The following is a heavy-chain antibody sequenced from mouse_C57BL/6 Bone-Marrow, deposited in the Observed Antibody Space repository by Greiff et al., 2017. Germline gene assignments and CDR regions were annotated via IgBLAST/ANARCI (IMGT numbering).Heavy chain of an antibody. V-gene: IGHV1-55*01. CDR2: IYPGSGST. CDR1: GYTFTSYW. CDR3: ARPTEYYYYAMDY. Sequence: QVQLQQPGAELVKPGASVKLSCTASGYTFTSYWITWVKQRPGQGLEWIGDIYPGSGSTNYNEKFKSKATLTVDPSSSTAYMQLSSLTSEDSAVYYCARPTEYYYYAMDYWGQGTSGTVSS. D-gene: IGHD1-1*01. J-gene: IGHJ4*01.